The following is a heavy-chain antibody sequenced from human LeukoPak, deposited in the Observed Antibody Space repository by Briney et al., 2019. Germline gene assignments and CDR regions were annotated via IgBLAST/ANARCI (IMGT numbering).Heavy chain of an antibody. V-gene: IGHV3-7*03. CDR2: IKQDGSEK. CDR3: ARDLPTIAAAAIY. Sequence: GGSLRLSCAASGFTFTSYWMTWVRQAPGKGLEWVANIKQDGSEKYYVDSVKGRFTISRDNAKNSLYLQMNSLRAEDTAVYYCARDLPTIAAAAIYWGQGTLVTVSS. D-gene: IGHD6-13*01. CDR1: GFTFTSYW. J-gene: IGHJ4*02.